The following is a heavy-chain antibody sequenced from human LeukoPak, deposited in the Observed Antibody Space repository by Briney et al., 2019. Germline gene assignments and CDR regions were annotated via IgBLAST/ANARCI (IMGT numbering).Heavy chain of an antibody. V-gene: IGHV3-53*01. J-gene: IGHJ6*03. D-gene: IGHD6-13*01. CDR3: AGDRRMIAAATLYYMDV. Sequence: GGSLRLSCAASGFTVSSNYMSWVRQAPGKGLEWVSVIYSGGSTYYADSVKGRFTISRDNSKNTLYLQMTSLRAEDTAVYYCAGDRRMIAAATLYYMDVWGKGTTVTVSS. CDR2: IYSGGST. CDR1: GFTVSSNY.